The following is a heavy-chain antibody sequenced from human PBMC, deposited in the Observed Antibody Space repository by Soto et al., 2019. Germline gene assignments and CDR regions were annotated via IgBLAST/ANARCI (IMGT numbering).Heavy chain of an antibody. CDR3: ARDLGFGELSRY. CDR2: IIPILGIA. V-gene: IGHV1-69*04. D-gene: IGHD3-10*01. J-gene: IGHJ4*02. CDR1: GGTFSSYT. Sequence: ASVKVSCKASGGTFSSYTISWVRQAPGQGLEWMGRIIPILGIANYAQKFQGRVTITADKSTSTAYMEPSSLRSEDTAVYYCARDLGFGELSRYWGQGTLVTVSS.